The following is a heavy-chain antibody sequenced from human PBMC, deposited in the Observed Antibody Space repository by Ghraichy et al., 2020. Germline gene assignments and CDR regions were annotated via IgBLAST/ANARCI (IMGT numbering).Heavy chain of an antibody. CDR3: ARDSLRKWELDY. V-gene: IGHV3-21*01. CDR2: ISSSSSYI. J-gene: IGHJ4*02. D-gene: IGHD1-26*01. Sequence: GGSLRLSCAASGFTFSSYSMNWVRQAPGKGLEWVSSISSSSSYIYYADSVKGRFTISRDNAKNSLYLQMNSLRAEDTAVYYCARDSLRKWELDYWGQGTLVTVSS. CDR1: GFTFSSYS.